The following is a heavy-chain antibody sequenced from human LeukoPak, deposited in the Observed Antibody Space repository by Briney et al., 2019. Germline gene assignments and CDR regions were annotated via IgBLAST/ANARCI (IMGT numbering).Heavy chain of an antibody. CDR3: ASFGYSSSWYRPFDY. CDR1: GGTFSSYA. CDR2: IIPIFGTA. D-gene: IGHD6-13*01. Sequence: SVKVSCKASGGTFSSYAISWVRQAPGQGLEWMGGIIPIFGTANYAHKFQGRVTITADKSTSTAYMELSSLRSEDTAVYYCASFGYSSSWYRPFDYWGQGTLVTVSS. V-gene: IGHV1-69*06. J-gene: IGHJ4*02.